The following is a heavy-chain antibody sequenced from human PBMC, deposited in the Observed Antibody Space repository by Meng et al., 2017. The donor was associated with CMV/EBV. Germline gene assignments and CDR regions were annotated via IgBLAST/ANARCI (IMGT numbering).Heavy chain of an antibody. Sequence: GESLKISCAASGFTFSSYEMNWVRQAPGKGLEWVSYISSSGSTIYYADSVKGRFTISRDNAKNSLYLQMDSLRPEDTAFYYCAKSWGGTSIRYFFDYWGQGTLVTVSS. CDR2: ISSSGSTI. CDR3: AKSWGGTSIRYFFDY. D-gene: IGHD3-16*01. V-gene: IGHV3-48*03. J-gene: IGHJ4*02. CDR1: GFTFSSYE.